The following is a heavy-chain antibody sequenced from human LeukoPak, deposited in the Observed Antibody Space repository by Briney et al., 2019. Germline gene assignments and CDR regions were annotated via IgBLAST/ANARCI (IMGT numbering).Heavy chain of an antibody. CDR3: ARDLYGDYFAY. CDR1: GFTFSSYT. D-gene: IGHD4-17*01. J-gene: IGHJ4*02. V-gene: IGHV3-48*01. Sequence: GGSLRLSCAASGFTFSSYTMNWVGQAPGKGLEGGSYISTTSDTIYYADSVKGRFAIYRDNAKNSLFLQLSRLRAEDTAVYYCARDLYGDYFAYWGQGTLVTVSS. CDR2: ISTTSDTI.